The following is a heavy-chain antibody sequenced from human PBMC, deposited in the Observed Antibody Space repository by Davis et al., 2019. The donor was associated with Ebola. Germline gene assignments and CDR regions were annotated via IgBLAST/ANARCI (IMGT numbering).Heavy chain of an antibody. J-gene: IGHJ5*02. CDR1: GYTFTSYA. V-gene: IGHV1-3*01. CDR3: ARGITMVQMYNWFDP. D-gene: IGHD3-10*01. CDR2: INAGNGNT. Sequence: ASVKVSCKASGYTFTSYAMHWVRQAPGQRLEWMGWINAGNGNTKYSQKFQGRVTITRDTSTSTAYMELRSLRSDDTAVYYCARGITMVQMYNWFDPWGQGTLVTVSS.